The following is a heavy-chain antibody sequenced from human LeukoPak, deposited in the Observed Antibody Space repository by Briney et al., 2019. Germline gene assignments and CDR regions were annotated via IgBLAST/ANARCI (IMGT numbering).Heavy chain of an antibody. Sequence: GGSLRLSCAASGFTFSSHDMHWVRQAPGKGLEWVAIISYDGGKKDYADSVKGRFTISRDNSENTLYLQMNSLRVEDTALYYCAKDRSKGYYGDEFDFWGQGTLVIVSS. CDR2: ISYDGGKK. D-gene: IGHD4-17*01. CDR1: GFTFSSHD. V-gene: IGHV3-30*18. CDR3: AKDRSKGYYGDEFDF. J-gene: IGHJ4*02.